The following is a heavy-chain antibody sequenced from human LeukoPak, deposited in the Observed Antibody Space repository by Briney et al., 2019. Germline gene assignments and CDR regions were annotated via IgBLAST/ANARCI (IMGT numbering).Heavy chain of an antibody. Sequence: GESLKISCMGSGYTFTNYWIGWVRQMPGKGLEWMGIIFPADSDTRYSPSFQGQVTISADRSITTAYLQWNGLKAADTAIYYCARQRAWRELGAFDIWGLGTMVTVSS. J-gene: IGHJ3*02. CDR1: GYTFTNYW. V-gene: IGHV5-51*01. CDR2: IFPADSDT. D-gene: IGHD1-26*01. CDR3: ARQRAWRELGAFDI.